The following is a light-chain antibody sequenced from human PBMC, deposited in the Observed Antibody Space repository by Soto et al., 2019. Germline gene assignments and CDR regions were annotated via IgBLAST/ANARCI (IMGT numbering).Light chain of an antibody. Sequence: EVVMTHSPGAVSVSPGERVTLSCRASQDIRSSLAWYQQKPGRAPRRLIYGASIRATGVPATFSGSGSGTEFTLSISSLQSEHLGVYYCQQDSSWPLTFGGGTKVDIK. CDR3: QQDSSWPLT. CDR1: QDIRSS. J-gene: IGKJ4*01. V-gene: IGKV3-15*01. CDR2: GAS.